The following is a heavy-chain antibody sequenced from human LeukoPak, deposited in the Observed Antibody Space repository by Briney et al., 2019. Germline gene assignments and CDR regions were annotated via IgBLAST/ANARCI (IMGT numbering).Heavy chain of an antibody. CDR3: ARGGCSSTSCYHYYYYYYMDV. CDR1: GFTFSSYA. D-gene: IGHD2-2*01. J-gene: IGHJ6*03. V-gene: IGHV3-30*01. Sequence: GRSLRLSCAASGFTFSSYAMHWVRQAPGKGLEWVAVISYDGSNKYYADSVKGRFTISRDNSKNTLYLQMNSLRAEDTAVYYCARGGCSSTSCYHYYYYYYMDVWGKGTTVTVSS. CDR2: ISYDGSNK.